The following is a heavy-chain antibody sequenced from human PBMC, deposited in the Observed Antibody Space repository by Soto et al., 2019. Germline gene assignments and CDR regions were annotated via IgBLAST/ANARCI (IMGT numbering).Heavy chain of an antibody. CDR2: IYWADDK. J-gene: IGHJ4*02. V-gene: IGHV2-5*02. D-gene: IGHD1-1*01. Sequence: QITLQESGPTLVKPTQTLTLTCSVSGFSLSTSGVGVGWIRQSPGKALEWLALIYWADDKRYRPSLKDRLIITKDTSKNQVVLAMTNVGPVDTAPSYCARRPPGNLNYFDSWGQGTLVTVSS. CDR3: ARRPPGNLNYFDS. CDR1: GFSLSTSGVG.